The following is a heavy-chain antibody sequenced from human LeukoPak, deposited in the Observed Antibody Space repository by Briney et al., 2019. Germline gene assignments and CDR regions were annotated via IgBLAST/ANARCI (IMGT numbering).Heavy chain of an antibody. V-gene: IGHV3-30-3*01. D-gene: IGHD4-17*01. J-gene: IGHJ4*02. Sequence: GGSLRLSCAASGFTFSSYAMHWVRQAPGKGLEWVAVISYDGSNKYYADSVKGRFTISRDNSKNTLYLQMDSLRAEDTAVYYCARDYEVRTTVTEPFDYWGQGTLVTVSS. CDR1: GFTFSSYA. CDR3: ARDYEVRTTVTEPFDY. CDR2: ISYDGSNK.